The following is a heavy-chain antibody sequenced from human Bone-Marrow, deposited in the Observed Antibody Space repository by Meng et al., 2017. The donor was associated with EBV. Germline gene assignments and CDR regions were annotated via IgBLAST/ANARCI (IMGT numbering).Heavy chain of an antibody. CDR1: GYTFTSYA. J-gene: IGHJ5*02. Sequence: QMQVVQSGSEVKKPGSSVKVSCKASGYTFTSYASNWGRQAPGQGREWMGWINTNTGNPTYAQGFTGRFVFSLDTSVSTAYLQISSLKAEDTAVYYCARARVLLWEGWFDPWGQGTLVTVSS. CDR3: ARARVLLWEGWFDP. V-gene: IGHV7-4-1*02. CDR2: INTNTGNP. D-gene: IGHD2-15*01.